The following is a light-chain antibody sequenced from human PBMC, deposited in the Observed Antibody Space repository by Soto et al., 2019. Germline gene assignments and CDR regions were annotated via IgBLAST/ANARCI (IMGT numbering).Light chain of an antibody. J-gene: IGKJ2*01. V-gene: IGKV1-9*01. Sequence: DLPLTQSPSFLSASVGDRVTITCRASQGFSSYLAWYQQKPGKAPKLLIYAASTLQSGVPSRFSGSGSGTEFTLTISSLQPEDIATYYCQQLNSYPPEYTFGQGTKLEIK. CDR3: QQLNSYPPEYT. CDR1: QGFSSY. CDR2: AAS.